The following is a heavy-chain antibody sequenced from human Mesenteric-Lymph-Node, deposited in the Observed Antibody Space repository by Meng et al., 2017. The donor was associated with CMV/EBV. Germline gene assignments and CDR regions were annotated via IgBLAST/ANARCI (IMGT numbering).Heavy chain of an antibody. V-gene: IGHV3-66*02. D-gene: IGHD6-19*01. CDR3: ARGGWVNHFDY. Sequence: GESLKISCAASGFTFSSYAMSWVRQAPGKGLEWVSVIYSAGSTYYADSVKGRFTISRDNSKNTLYLQMYSLRAEDTAAYYCARGGWVNHFDYWGQGTLVTVSS. J-gene: IGHJ4*02. CDR1: GFTFSSYA. CDR2: IYSAGST.